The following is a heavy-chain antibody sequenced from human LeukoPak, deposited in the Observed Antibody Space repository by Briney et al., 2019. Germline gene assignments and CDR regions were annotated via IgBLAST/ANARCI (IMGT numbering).Heavy chain of an antibody. J-gene: IGHJ4*02. V-gene: IGHV1-46*01. CDR1: GYTFTSYG. Sequence: ASVKVSCKASGYTFTSYGINWVRQAPGQGLEWMGIINPSGGSTSYAQKFQGRVTMTRDTSTSTVYMELSSLRSEDTAVYYCAGATTSFDYWGQGTLVTVSS. CDR3: AGATTSFDY. CDR2: INPSGGST. D-gene: IGHD4-17*01.